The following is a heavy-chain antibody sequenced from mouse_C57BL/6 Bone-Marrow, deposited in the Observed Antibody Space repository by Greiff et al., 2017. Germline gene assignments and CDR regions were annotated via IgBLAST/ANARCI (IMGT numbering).Heavy chain of an antibody. D-gene: IGHD1-1*01. CDR2: IRNKANGYTT. Sequence: EVMLVESGGGLVQPGGSLSLSCAASGFTFTDYYMSWVRQPPGKALEWLGFIRNKANGYTTEYSASVKGRFTISRDNSQSILYLQMNALRAEDSATYYCARSSYGYFDVGGTGTTVTVSS. V-gene: IGHV7-3*01. CDR3: ARSSYGYFDV. J-gene: IGHJ1*03. CDR1: GFTFTDYY.